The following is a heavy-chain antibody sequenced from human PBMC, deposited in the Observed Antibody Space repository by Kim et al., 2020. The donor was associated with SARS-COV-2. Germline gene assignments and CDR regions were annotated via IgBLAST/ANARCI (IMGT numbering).Heavy chain of an antibody. J-gene: IGHJ4*02. CDR1: GYTFTSYA. Sequence: ASVKVSCKASGYTFTSYAMHWVRQAPGQRLEWMGWINAGNGNTKYSQKFQGRVTITRDTSASTAYMELSSLRSEDTAVYYCARGGAAAGTRWVFFDYWGQGTLVTVSS. CDR3: ARGGAAAGTRWVFFDY. V-gene: IGHV1-3*01. CDR2: INAGNGNT. D-gene: IGHD6-13*01.